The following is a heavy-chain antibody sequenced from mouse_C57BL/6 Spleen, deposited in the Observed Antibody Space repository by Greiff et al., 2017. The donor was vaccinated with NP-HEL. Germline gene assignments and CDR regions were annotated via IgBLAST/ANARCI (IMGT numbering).Heavy chain of an antibody. J-gene: IGHJ3*01. D-gene: IGHD3-3*01. CDR2: INPSNGGT. V-gene: IGHV1-53*01. CDR1: GYTFTSYW. Sequence: QVQLQQPGTELVKPGASVKLSCKASGYTFTSYWMHWVKQRPGQGLEWIGNINPSNGGTNYNEKFKSKATLTVDKSSSTAYMQLSSVTSEDSAVYYCAIPRGVKSWFAYWGQGTLVTVSA. CDR3: AIPRGVKSWFAY.